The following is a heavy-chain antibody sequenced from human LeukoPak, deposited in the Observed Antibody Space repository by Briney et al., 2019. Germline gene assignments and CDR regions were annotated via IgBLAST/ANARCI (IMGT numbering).Heavy chain of an antibody. CDR2: VKQDGSEK. CDR3: ARDRSAYSSSSVDY. D-gene: IGHD6-6*01. CDR1: GFTFSSYW. V-gene: IGHV3-7*01. J-gene: IGHJ4*02. Sequence: PGGSLRLSCAASGFTFSSYWMSWVRQAPGKGLEWVANVKQDGSEKYYVDSVKGRFTISRDNAKNSLYLQMNSLRAEDTAVYYCARDRSAYSSSSVDYWGQGTLVTVSS.